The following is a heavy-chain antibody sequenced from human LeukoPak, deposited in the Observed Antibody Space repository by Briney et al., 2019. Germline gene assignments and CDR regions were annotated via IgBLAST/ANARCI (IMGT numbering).Heavy chain of an antibody. D-gene: IGHD2-8*01. J-gene: IGHJ6*03. V-gene: IGHV3-30-3*01. CDR2: ISYDGSNK. Sequence: GGSLRLSCAASGFTFSSYAMHWVRQAPGKGLEWVAVISYDGSNKYYADSVKGRFTISRDNSKNTLYLQMNSLRAEDTAVYYCAKEVSGVYPPAHYYMDVWGKGTTVTVSS. CDR3: AKEVSGVYPPAHYYMDV. CDR1: GFTFSSYA.